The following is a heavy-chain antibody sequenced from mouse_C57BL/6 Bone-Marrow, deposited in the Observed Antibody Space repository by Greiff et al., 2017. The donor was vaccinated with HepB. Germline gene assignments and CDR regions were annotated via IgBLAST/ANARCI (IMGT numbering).Heavy chain of an antibody. CDR2: IDPETGGT. CDR1: GYTFTDYE. J-gene: IGHJ3*01. V-gene: IGHV1-15*01. CDR3: TGSHWFAY. Sequence: VQLQQSGAELVRPGASVTLSCKASGYTFTDYEMHWVKQTPVHGLEWIGAIDPETGGTAYNQKFKGKAILTADKSSSTAYMGLRSLTSEDSAVYYCTGSHWFAYWGQGTLVTVSA.